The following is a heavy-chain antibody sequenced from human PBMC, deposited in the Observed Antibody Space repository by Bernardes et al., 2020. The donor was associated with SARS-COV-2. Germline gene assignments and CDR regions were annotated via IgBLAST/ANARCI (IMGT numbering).Heavy chain of an antibody. CDR3: ARVIRAFDI. J-gene: IGHJ3*02. CDR1: GGSISSYY. CDR2: IYYSGST. D-gene: IGHD2-21*01. V-gene: IGHV4-59*01. Sequence: SETLSLTCTVSGGSISSYYWSWIRQPPGKGLEWIGYIYYSGSTNYNPSLKSRVTISVDTSKNQFSLKLRSVTAADTAVYYCARVIRAFDIWGQGTMVTVSS.